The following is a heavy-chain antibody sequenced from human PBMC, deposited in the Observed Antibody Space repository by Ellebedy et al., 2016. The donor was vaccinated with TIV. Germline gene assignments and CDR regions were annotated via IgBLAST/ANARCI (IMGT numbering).Heavy chain of an antibody. CDR2: IKQDGSEK. J-gene: IGHJ4*02. V-gene: IGHV3-7*01. D-gene: IGHD3-3*01. Sequence: PGGSLRLSCATSGFTFTNYWMSWVRQAPGKGLEWVANIKQDGSEKYYVDSVKGRLTISRDNAKNSLYLEMNSLRAEDTAMYYCAKDGVWGQGTLVTVSS. CDR1: GFTFTNYW. CDR3: AKDGV.